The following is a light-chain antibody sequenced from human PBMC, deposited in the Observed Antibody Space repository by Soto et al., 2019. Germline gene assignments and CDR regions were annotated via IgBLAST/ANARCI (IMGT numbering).Light chain of an antibody. J-gene: IGKJ1*01. CDR2: GAS. CDR1: QSVGRN. Sequence: EIVMTQSPATLSVSPGERATLSCRASQSVGRNLAWYQQKPGQAPRLLIYGASTRATGIPDRFSGSGSGTDFTLTISRLEPEDFAVYYCQQYDSSPRTFGQGTKVEI. V-gene: IGKV3D-15*01. CDR3: QQYDSSPRT.